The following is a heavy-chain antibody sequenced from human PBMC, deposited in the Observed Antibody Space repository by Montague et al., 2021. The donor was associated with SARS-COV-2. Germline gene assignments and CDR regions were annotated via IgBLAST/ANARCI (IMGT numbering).Heavy chain of an antibody. CDR3: ARAQKTISGMLIHPYYFDS. V-gene: IGHV4-4*02. Sequence: SETLSLTCSVSGHSIWSSDWWTWVRQPPGKVLEWIGEIYHSGSTTYNPSLKSLVTLSVDKSKNQFSLTLPSLTAADTAEYYCARAQKTISGMLIHPYYFDSGGQGTLVTFSS. CDR1: GHSIWSSDW. J-gene: IGHJ4*02. D-gene: IGHD3-3*01. CDR2: IYHSGST.